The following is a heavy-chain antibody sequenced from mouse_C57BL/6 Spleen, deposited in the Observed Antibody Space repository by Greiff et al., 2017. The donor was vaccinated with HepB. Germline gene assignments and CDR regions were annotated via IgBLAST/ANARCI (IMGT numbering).Heavy chain of an antibody. J-gene: IGHJ4*01. D-gene: IGHD1-1*01. CDR3: ARTEDYYGSSYVEGYAMDY. CDR1: GYSFTDYN. CDR2: INPNSGTT. Sequence: EVKLQESGPELVKPGASVKISCKASGYSFTDYNMNWVKQSNGKSLEWIGVINPNSGTTSYNQKFKGKATLTVDQSSSTAYMQLNSLTSEDSAVYYCARTEDYYGSSYVEGYAMDYWGQGTSVTVSS. V-gene: IGHV1-39*01.